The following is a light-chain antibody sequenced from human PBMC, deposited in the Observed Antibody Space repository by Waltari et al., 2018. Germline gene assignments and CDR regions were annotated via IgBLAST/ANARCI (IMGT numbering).Light chain of an antibody. V-gene: IGKV3-11*01. CDR1: QSVSSY. CDR2: DAS. J-gene: IGKJ3*01. Sequence: EIVLTQSPATLSLSPGERATLSCRARQSVSSYLAWYHQKPGQAPRLRIYDASNRATGIPARFSGSGSGTDFTLTISSLEPEDFAVYYCQQRSNWPRTFGPGTKVDIK. CDR3: QQRSNWPRT.